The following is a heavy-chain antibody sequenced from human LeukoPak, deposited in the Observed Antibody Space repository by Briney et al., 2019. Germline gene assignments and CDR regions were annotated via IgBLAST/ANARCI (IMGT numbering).Heavy chain of an antibody. J-gene: IGHJ4*02. CDR3: AREVRGDYFDF. CDR2: IYAGGTT. CDR1: GFTVSSNY. Sequence: GGSLRLSCAVSGFTVSSNYMNWVRQAPGKGLEWVSVIYAGGTTFYADSVKGRFTISRDNSKNTLYLQMNSLRADDTAVYYCAREVRGDYFDFWGQGTLVTVSS. V-gene: IGHV3-53*01. D-gene: IGHD3-16*01.